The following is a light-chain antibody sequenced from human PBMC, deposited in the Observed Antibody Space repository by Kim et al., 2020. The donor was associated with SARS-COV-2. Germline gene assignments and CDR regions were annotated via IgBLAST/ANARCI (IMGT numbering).Light chain of an antibody. CDR1: SSDVGDYDY. J-gene: IGLJ1*01. V-gene: IGLV2-14*03. CDR3: ISYTSSNINYV. Sequence: SITISCTGTSSDVGDYDYVSWYQQQPGKAPRLIIYDVNKRPSGVSTHFSGSKSGNTASLKISGLRAEDEGDYFCISYTSSNINYVFGTGTKVTVL. CDR2: DVN.